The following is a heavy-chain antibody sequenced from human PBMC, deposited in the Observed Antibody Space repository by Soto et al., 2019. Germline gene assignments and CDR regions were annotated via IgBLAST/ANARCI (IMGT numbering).Heavy chain of an antibody. Sequence: QVQLVQSGAEVKKPGSSVKVSCNASGGTFSSYAISWVRQATGQGLEWMGGIIPIFGTANYAQKFQGRVTITADESTSTAYMELSSLRTEDTAVYYCAREIPKDDFWSGYFDYWGQGTLVTVSS. CDR3: AREIPKDDFWSGYFDY. V-gene: IGHV1-69*01. D-gene: IGHD3-3*01. CDR2: IIPIFGTA. CDR1: GGTFSSYA. J-gene: IGHJ4*02.